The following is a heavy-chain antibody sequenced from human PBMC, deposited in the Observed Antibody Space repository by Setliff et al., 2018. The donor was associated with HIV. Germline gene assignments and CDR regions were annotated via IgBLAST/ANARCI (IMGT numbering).Heavy chain of an antibody. CDR1: GGTFSSYA. Sequence: GASVKVSCKASGGTFSSYAINWVRQAPGQGLEWMGGIIPIFGTANYAQKFQGRVTITADESTSTAYMELSSLRSEDTAVYYCARPEYQLLYNYYGMDVWGQGTTVTVSS. D-gene: IGHD2-2*01. J-gene: IGHJ6*02. CDR3: ARPEYQLLYNYYGMDV. V-gene: IGHV1-69*13. CDR2: IIPIFGTA.